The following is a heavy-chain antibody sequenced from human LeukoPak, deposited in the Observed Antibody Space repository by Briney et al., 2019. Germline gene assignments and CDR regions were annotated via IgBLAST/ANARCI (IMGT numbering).Heavy chain of an antibody. V-gene: IGHV1-3*01. J-gene: IGHJ5*02. CDR3: ASGVPSTYYYDSSGIQWDGWFDP. CDR1: GYTFTSYA. CDR2: INAGNGNT. D-gene: IGHD3-22*01. Sequence: ASVKVSCKASGYTFTSYAMHWVRQAPGQRLEWMGWINAGNGNTKYSQKFQGRVTITRDTSASTAYMELSSLRSEDTAVYYCASGVPSTYYYDSSGIQWDGWFDPWGQGTLVTVSS.